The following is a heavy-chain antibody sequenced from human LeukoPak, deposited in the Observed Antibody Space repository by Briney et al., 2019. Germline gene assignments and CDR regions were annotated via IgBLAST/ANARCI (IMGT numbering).Heavy chain of an antibody. D-gene: IGHD3-16*01. Sequence: SETLSLTCTVSSGSISYFYWNWIRQPPGKGLEWFGYIHYTGSTNYNPSLKSRVTISVDTSKNQFSLKLSAVTAADTADYYCATYTDRLHYWGQGTLVTVSS. CDR2: IHYTGST. V-gene: IGHV4-59*01. CDR3: ATYTDRLHY. J-gene: IGHJ4*02. CDR1: SGSISYFY.